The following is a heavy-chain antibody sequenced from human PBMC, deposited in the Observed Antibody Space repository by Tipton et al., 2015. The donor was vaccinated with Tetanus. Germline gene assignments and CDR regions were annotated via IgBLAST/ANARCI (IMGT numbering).Heavy chain of an antibody. Sequence: SLRLSCAVFGFTFSNYKMNWVRQAPGRGLEWVSSISSTSRYIYYADSVRGRFTISRDNAKNSLFLEMNSLRADDTAVYYCVSGSALDYWGQGTLITVSS. CDR2: ISSTSRYI. V-gene: IGHV3-21*01. CDR3: VSGSALDY. J-gene: IGHJ4*02. D-gene: IGHD6-25*01. CDR1: GFTFSNYK.